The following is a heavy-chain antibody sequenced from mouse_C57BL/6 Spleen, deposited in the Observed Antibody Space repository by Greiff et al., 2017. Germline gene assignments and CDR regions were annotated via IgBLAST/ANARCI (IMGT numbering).Heavy chain of an antibody. D-gene: IGHD2-1*01. CDR3: ARLIYYGKGDAMDY. CDR1: GFSLSTFGMG. J-gene: IGHJ4*01. CDR2: IWWDDDK. Sequence: QVTLKESGPGILQPSQTLSLTCSFSGFSLSTFGMGVGWIRQPSGKGLEWLAHIWWDDDKYYNPALKSRLTISKATTKNQVFLKIANVDTADTATYYCARLIYYGKGDAMDYWGQGTSVTVSS. V-gene: IGHV8-8*01.